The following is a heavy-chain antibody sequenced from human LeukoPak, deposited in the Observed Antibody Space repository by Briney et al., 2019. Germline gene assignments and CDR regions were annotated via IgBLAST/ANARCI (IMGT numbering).Heavy chain of an antibody. CDR1: GGSTSSYY. V-gene: IGHV4-59*08. CDR2: IYYSGST. J-gene: IGHJ4*02. D-gene: IGHD6-19*01. Sequence: SETLSLTCTVSGGSTSSYYWSWIRQPPGKGLEWIGYIYYSGSTNYNPSLKSRVTISVDTSKNQFSLKLSSVTAADTAVYYCARGSGWYPYYFDYWGQGTLVTVSS. CDR3: ARGSGWYPYYFDY.